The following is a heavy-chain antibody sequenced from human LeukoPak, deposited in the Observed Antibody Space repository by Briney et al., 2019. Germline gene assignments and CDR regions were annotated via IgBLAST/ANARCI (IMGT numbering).Heavy chain of an antibody. CDR1: GGSVSSGSYY. Sequence: SETLSLACTVSGGSVSSGSYYWSWIRQPPGKGLEWIGYIYYSGSTNYNPSLKSRVTISADTSKNQFSLKLSSVTAADTAVYYCARDKGYYESSGYLKAFDIWGQGTMVTVSS. CDR3: ARDKGYYESSGYLKAFDI. V-gene: IGHV4-61*01. J-gene: IGHJ3*02. D-gene: IGHD3-22*01. CDR2: IYYSGST.